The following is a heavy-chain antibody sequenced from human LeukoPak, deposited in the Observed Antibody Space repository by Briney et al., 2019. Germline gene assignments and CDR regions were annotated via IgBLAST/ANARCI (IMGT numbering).Heavy chain of an antibody. CDR3: ARVARRYYDSSGPDAFDI. J-gene: IGHJ3*02. CDR2: IIPIFGTA. CDR1: GGTFSTYA. Sequence: SVKVSCKASGGTFSTYAISWVRQAPGQRLEWMGRIIPIFGTANYAQKFQGRVTITTDESTSTAYMELSSLRSEDTAVYYCARVARRYYDSSGPDAFDIWGQGTMVTVSS. V-gene: IGHV1-69*05. D-gene: IGHD3-22*01.